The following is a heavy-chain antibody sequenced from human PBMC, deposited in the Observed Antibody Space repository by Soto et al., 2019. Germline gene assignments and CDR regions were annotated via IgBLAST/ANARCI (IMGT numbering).Heavy chain of an antibody. D-gene: IGHD4-17*01. CDR1: GFTFSSYA. V-gene: IGHV3-23*01. CDR3: GKGSLRYRFKDWYFVL. J-gene: IGHJ2*01. CDR2: ISGSGGST. Sequence: EVQLLESGGGLVQPGGSLRLSCAASGFTFSSYAMSWVRQAPGKGLEWVSAISGSGGSTYYADSVKGRFTISRDNSKNPLYLKMNGLRAEARALFYGGKGSLRYRFKDWYFVLWGRGTLVTVSS.